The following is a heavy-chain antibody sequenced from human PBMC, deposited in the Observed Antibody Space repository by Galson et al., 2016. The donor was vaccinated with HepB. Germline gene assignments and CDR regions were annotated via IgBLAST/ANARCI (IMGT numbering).Heavy chain of an antibody. J-gene: IGHJ4*02. Sequence: TLSLTCTVSGGSISSGGYYWSWIRQHPGKGLEWIGYIHYSGSTYYNPSLESRVSISVDTSKNQFSLKLSSVTAAATAVYYCARDKNERGYSYGHFDYWGQGALGTVSS. D-gene: IGHD5-18*01. CDR2: IHYSGST. CDR3: ARDKNERGYSYGHFDY. V-gene: IGHV4-31*03. CDR1: GGSISSGGYY.